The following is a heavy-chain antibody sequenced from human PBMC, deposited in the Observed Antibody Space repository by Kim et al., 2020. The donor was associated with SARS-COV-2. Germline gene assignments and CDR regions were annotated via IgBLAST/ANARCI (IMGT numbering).Heavy chain of an antibody. Sequence: SETLSLTCTVSGGSISSGGYYWSWIRQHPGKGLEWIGYIYYSGSTYYNPSLKSRVTISVDASKNQFSLKLSSVTAADTAVYYCARDQKVRGLGFVHYGMDVWGQGTTVTVSS. V-gene: IGHV4-31*03. CDR2: IYYSGST. CDR3: ARDQKVRGLGFVHYGMDV. D-gene: IGHD3-10*01. J-gene: IGHJ6*02. CDR1: GGSISSGGYY.